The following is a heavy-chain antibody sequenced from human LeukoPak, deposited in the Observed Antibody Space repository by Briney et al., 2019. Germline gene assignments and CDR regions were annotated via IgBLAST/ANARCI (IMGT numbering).Heavy chain of an antibody. J-gene: IGHJ4*02. D-gene: IGHD5-18*01. V-gene: IGHV3-23*01. Sequence: PVGSLRLSCAASGFTLSSHAMSAVRQAPGRRLEWGSAISAGSDHIYYAVSVQGRFTISRDNSKNTLYLQMNSLRAEDTALYYCANFVDTSMGGNDYWGQGTLVTVSS. CDR2: ISAGSDHI. CDR1: GFTLSSHA. CDR3: ANFVDTSMGGNDY.